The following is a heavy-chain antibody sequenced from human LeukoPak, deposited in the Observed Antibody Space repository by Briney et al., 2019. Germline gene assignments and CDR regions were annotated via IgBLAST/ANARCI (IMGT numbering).Heavy chain of an antibody. J-gene: IGHJ4*02. Sequence: GGSLRLSCAASGFTFSNYDMHWVRQAPGKGLEWVSAISSSSYIYYADSIKGRFTISRDNAENSLYLQMNSLRAVDTAVYFCARGEEKATITALDSWGQGTLVTVSS. CDR3: ARGEEKATITALDS. CDR1: GFTFSNYD. V-gene: IGHV3-69-1*02. D-gene: IGHD5-24*01. CDR2: ISSSSYI.